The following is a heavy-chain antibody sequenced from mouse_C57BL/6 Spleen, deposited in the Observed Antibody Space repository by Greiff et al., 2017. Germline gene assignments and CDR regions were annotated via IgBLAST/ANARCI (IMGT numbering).Heavy chain of an antibody. CDR1: GFTFSSYA. CDR3: TRSLSTVDWYFDV. V-gene: IGHV5-9-1*02. D-gene: IGHD1-1*01. J-gene: IGHJ1*03. CDR2: ISSGGDYI. Sequence: EVKLVESGAGLVKPGGSLKLSCAASGFTFSSYAMSWVRQTQEKRLEWVAYISSGGDYIYYADTVKGRFTISRDNARNNLYLQRSSLKSEETAMYYCTRSLSTVDWYFDVWGTGTTVTVSS.